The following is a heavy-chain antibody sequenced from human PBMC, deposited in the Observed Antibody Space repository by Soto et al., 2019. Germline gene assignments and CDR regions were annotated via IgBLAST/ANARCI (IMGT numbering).Heavy chain of an antibody. CDR1: GFTFSDYY. V-gene: IGHV3-11*05. J-gene: IGHJ6*02. CDR3: AREYYYGMDV. CDR2: ITGSSDYT. Sequence: QVQLVKSGGGLVRPGGSLRLSCAASGFTFSDYYMTWIRQAPGKGLEWVSYITGSSDYTNYADSVKGRFTISRDNVKNSLYLQMNSLRAEDTAVYYCAREYYYGMDVWGQGTTVTVSS.